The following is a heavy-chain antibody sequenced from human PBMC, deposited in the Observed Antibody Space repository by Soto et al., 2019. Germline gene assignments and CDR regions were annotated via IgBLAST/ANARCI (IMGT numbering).Heavy chain of an antibody. Sequence: GLLILSCAASRITFTSYGMHWVRQAPGKGMEWGAVISYDGSNKYYADSVKGRFTISRDNSKNTLYLQMNSLRAEDTAVYYCASDSRSIAVAGSEDYYYYYGMDVWGQGTTVTVSS. D-gene: IGHD6-19*01. CDR2: ISYDGSNK. J-gene: IGHJ6*02. V-gene: IGHV3-30*03. CDR1: RITFTSYG. CDR3: ASDSRSIAVAGSEDYYYYYGMDV.